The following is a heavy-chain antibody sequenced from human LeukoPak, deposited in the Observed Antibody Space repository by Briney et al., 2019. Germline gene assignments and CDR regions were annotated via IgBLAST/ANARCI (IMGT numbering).Heavy chain of an antibody. CDR3: TKPQPGAFEV. J-gene: IGHJ3*01. V-gene: IGHV1-2*02. CDR2: VNTKNGAT. Sequence: ASVKVSCKASGYTFTAYYVHWVRQAPGQGLEWMGWVNTKNGATTYAQNFQGRVTMTRDTSISTAYMELTSLTPDDTAFYYCTKPQPGAFEVWGQGTMVTVSS. D-gene: IGHD2-2*01. CDR1: GYTFTAYY.